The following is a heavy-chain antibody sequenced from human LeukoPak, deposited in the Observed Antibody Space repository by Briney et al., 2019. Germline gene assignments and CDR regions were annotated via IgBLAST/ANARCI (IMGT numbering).Heavy chain of an antibody. J-gene: IGHJ5*02. CDR1: GGSISSYY. D-gene: IGHD1-1*01. V-gene: IGHV4-4*07. Sequence: PSETLSLTCTVSGGSISSYYWSWIRQPAGMGLEWIGRIYTSGNTKYNPSLKSRVTMSVDKSKNQFSLKLSSVTAADTAVYYCARDFNDERWFDPWGQGTLVTVSS. CDR3: ARDFNDERWFDP. CDR2: IYTSGNT.